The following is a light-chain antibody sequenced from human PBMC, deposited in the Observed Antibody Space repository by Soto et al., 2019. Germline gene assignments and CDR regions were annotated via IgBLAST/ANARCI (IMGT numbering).Light chain of an antibody. V-gene: IGKV1-6*01. CDR3: LQDYNYPLT. CDR2: AAS. CDR1: QGIRND. Sequence: AIPMTQSPSSLSASVGDRVTITCRASQGIRNDLGWYQQKPGKAPKLLIYAASSLQSGVPSRFSGSGSGTDFTLTISSPQPEDFATYYCLQDYNYPLTFGGGTKVEIK. J-gene: IGKJ4*01.